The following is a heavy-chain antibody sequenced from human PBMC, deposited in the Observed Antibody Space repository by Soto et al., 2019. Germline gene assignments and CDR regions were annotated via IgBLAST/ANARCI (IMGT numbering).Heavy chain of an antibody. CDR3: ARVSPRQIDY. D-gene: IGHD1-1*01. V-gene: IGHV4-31*03. CDR2: IYYSGST. CDR1: GGSISSGGYY. Sequence: SETLSLTCTVSGGSISSGGYYWSWIRQHPGKGLEWIGYIYYSGSTYYNPSLKSRVTISVDTSKNQFSLKLSSVTAADTAVYCCARVSPRQIDYWGQGTLVTVSS. J-gene: IGHJ4*02.